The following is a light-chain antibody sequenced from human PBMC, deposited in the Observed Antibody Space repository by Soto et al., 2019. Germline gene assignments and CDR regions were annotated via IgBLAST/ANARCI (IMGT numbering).Light chain of an antibody. Sequence: AIRMTQSPSSFSASTGDRVTITCRASQGISSYLAWYQQKLGKAPKLLIYAASTLQSGVPSRFSGSGSGTDFTLTISCLQSEDFATYYCQQYYSYPRTFGQGTKVDI. CDR1: QGISSY. J-gene: IGKJ1*01. V-gene: IGKV1-8*01. CDR3: QQYYSYPRT. CDR2: AAS.